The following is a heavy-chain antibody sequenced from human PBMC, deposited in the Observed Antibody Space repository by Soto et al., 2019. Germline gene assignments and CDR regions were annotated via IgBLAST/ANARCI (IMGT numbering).Heavy chain of an antibody. CDR2: IYYSGST. V-gene: IGHV4-31*03. CDR3: ARAPIFGVVNWFDP. J-gene: IGHJ5*02. D-gene: IGHD3-3*01. Sequence: TLSLTCTVSGGSISSGGYYWSWIRQHPGKGLEWIGYIYYSGSTYYNPPLKSRVTISVDTSKNQFSLKLSSVTAADTAVYYCARAPIFGVVNWFDPWGQGTLVTVSS. CDR1: GGSISSGGYY.